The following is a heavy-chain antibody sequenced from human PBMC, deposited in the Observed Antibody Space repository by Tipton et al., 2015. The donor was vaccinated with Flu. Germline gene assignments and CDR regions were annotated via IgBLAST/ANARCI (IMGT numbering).Heavy chain of an antibody. CDR3: ARVEYFGSGTSNY. D-gene: IGHD3-10*01. V-gene: IGHV4-59*04. Sequence: GLVKPSETLSLTCTVSGGSIGSFYWNWIRQPPGKGLEWIGSIYHSGTSYSNPSLESRVSMSVDTSRNQFSLKVSSVTAADTAVYYCARVEYFGSGTSNYWGQGTLVTVSS. CDR2: IYHSGTS. CDR1: GGSIGSFY. J-gene: IGHJ4*02.